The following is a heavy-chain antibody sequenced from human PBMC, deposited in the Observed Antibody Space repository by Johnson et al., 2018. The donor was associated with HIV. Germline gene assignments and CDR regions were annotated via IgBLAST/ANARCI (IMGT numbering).Heavy chain of an antibody. CDR2: ISWNSGSI. CDR3: AKDNGIAGTSGDAFDI. J-gene: IGHJ3*02. D-gene: IGHD6-13*01. V-gene: IGHV3-9*01. CDR1: GFTFDDYA. Sequence: VQLVESGGGLVKPGGSLRLSCVGSGFTFDDYALSWVRQLPGKGLEWVSGISWNSGSIAYADSVKGRFTTSRDNAKNSLYLQVKSLRAEDTALYLCAKDNGIAGTSGDAFDIWGQGTMVTVSS.